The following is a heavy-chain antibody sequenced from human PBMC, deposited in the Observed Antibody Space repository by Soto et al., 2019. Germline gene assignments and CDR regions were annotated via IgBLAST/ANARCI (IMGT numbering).Heavy chain of an antibody. V-gene: IGHV3-23*01. D-gene: IGHD2-21*02. CDR1: GFAFSSCV. CDR2: IKTSGDSI. J-gene: IGHJ4*02. CDR3: TKDVTGDIGADY. Sequence: PGGSLRLSXAASGFAFSSCVMSWVRQAPGKGLEWVSTIKTSGDSIFYADPVKGRFTASRDDSRNTLYLQMDSLRAADTATYYCTKDVTGDIGADYWGPGTPVTVS.